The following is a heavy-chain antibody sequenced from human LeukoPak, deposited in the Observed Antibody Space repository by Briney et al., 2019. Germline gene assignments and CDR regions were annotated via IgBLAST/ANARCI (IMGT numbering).Heavy chain of an antibody. V-gene: IGHV3-21*01. CDR2: ISSSSSYI. Sequence: GGSLRLSCAASGFTFSSYSMNWVRQAPGEGLEWVSSISSSSSYIYYADSVKGRFTISRDNAKNSLYLQMNSLRAEDTAVYYCARESYSSSSYYYYYYMDVWGKGTTVTVSS. D-gene: IGHD6-6*01. CDR3: ARESYSSSSYYYYYYMDV. CDR1: GFTFSSYS. J-gene: IGHJ6*03.